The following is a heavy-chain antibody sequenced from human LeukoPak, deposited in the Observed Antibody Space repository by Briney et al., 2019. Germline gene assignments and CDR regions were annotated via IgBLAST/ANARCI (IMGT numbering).Heavy chain of an antibody. CDR3: AREGRGGHNFDY. CDR2: INYSGST. J-gene: IGHJ4*02. D-gene: IGHD2-15*01. Sequence: SETLSLTCAVSDESLSGYYWNWIRQPPGRGLEWIGEINYSGSTQYHPSLKSRVSMSVDKSKKQVSLKLSSVTVADTAVYYCAREGRGGHNFDYWGQGTLAIVSS. CDR1: DESLSGYY. V-gene: IGHV4-34*01.